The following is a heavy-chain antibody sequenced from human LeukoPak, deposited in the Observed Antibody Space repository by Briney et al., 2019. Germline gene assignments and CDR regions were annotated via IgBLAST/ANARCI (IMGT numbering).Heavy chain of an antibody. CDR3: ARVGSSGYYLSY. CDR1: GGSFSGYY. D-gene: IGHD3-22*01. V-gene: IGHV4-34*01. J-gene: IGHJ4*02. CDR2: INHSGST. Sequence: SETLSLTCAVYGGSFSGYYWSWIRQPPGKGLEWIGEINHSGSTNYNPSLKSRVTISVDTSKNQFSLKLTSVTAADTAVYYCARVGSSGYYLSYWGQGTLVTVSS.